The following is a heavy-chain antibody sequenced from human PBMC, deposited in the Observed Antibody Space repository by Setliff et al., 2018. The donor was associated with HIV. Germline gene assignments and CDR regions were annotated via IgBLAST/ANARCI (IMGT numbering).Heavy chain of an antibody. D-gene: IGHD3-22*01. Sequence: SVKVSCKASGGTFSSYAISWVRQAPGQGLEWMGGIIPNSGDTKYAQEFQGRVTISRDTSATTTYMALSSLRSEDMAVYYCAKKKGYDSSGYYYFDSWGQGMLVTVSS. CDR2: IIPNSGDT. J-gene: IGHJ4*02. CDR3: AKKKGYDSSGYYYFDS. V-gene: IGHV1-69*10. CDR1: GGTFSSYA.